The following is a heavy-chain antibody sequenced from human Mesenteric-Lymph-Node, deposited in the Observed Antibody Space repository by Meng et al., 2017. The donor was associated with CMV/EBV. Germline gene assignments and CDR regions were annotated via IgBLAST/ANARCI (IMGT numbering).Heavy chain of an antibody. V-gene: IGHV4-39*01. D-gene: IGHD2-8*02. Sequence: SETLSLTCTVSGGSISSSSYYWGWIRQPPGKGLEWIGSIYYSGSTYYNPSLESRVTISVDTSENQLSLNLRSVTAADTAAYYCARRTPVGYCTGGTCPDFDYWGQGTLVTVSS. CDR3: ARRTPVGYCTGGTCPDFDY. CDR2: IYYSGST. J-gene: IGHJ4*02. CDR1: GGSISSSSYY.